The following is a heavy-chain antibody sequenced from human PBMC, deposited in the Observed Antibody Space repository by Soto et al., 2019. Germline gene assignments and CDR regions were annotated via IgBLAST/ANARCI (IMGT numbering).Heavy chain of an antibody. Sequence: EVQVVESGGGLVQPGGSLRLSCAASGFTFSSYEMNWVRQAPGKGLEWVSYISSSGSTIYYADSVKGRFTISRDNAKNSLYLQMNSLRAEDTAVYYCARAYCGGDCYSVFWYFDLWGRGTLVTVSS. CDR2: ISSSGSTI. D-gene: IGHD2-21*02. J-gene: IGHJ2*01. CDR3: ARAYCGGDCYSVFWYFDL. CDR1: GFTFSSYE. V-gene: IGHV3-48*03.